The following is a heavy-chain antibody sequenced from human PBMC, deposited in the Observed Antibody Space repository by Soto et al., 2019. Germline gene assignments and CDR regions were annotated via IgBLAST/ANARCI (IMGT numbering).Heavy chain of an antibody. J-gene: IGHJ4*02. Sequence: SETLSLTCTVSGGSISSYYWSWIRQPPGKGLEWIGYIYYSGSTNYNPSLKSRVTISVDTSKNQFSLKLSSVTAADTAVYYCARQSPVYDSSGYPISYFDYWGQGTLVTVSS. CDR3: ARQSPVYDSSGYPISYFDY. V-gene: IGHV4-59*08. CDR2: IYYSGST. D-gene: IGHD3-22*01. CDR1: GGSISSYY.